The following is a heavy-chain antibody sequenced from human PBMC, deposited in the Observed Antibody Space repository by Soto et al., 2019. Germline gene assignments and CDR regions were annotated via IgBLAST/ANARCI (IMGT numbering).Heavy chain of an antibody. V-gene: IGHV4-34*01. CDR1: GGSFSGYY. J-gene: IGHJ3*02. CDR3: ARGQRIPAIVVVPPAIYAFDI. Sequence: SETLCLTCAVYGGSFSGYYWGWIRQPPGKGLEWIGEINHSGSTNYNPSLKSRVTISVDTSKNQFSLKLSSVTAADTAVYYCARGQRIPAIVVVPPAIYAFDIWGQGTMVTVSS. D-gene: IGHD2-2*01. CDR2: INHSGST.